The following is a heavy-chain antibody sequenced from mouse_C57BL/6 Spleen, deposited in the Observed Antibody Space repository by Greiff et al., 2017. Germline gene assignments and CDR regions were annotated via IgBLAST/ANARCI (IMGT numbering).Heavy chain of an antibody. D-gene: IGHD1-1*01. Sequence: VQLRQSGAELVRPGASVTLSCKASGYTFTDYEMHWVKQTPVHGLEWIGAIDPETGGTAYNQKFKGKAILTADKSSSTAYMELRSLTSEDSAVYYCTRSLYYGSSFAYWGQGTTLTVSS. CDR1: GYTFTDYE. V-gene: IGHV1-15*01. J-gene: IGHJ2*01. CDR2: IDPETGGT. CDR3: TRSLYYGSSFAY.